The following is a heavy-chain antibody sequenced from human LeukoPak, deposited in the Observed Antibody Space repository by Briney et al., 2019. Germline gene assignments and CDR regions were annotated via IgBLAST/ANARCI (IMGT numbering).Heavy chain of an antibody. J-gene: IGHJ5*02. Sequence: SQTLSLTCTVSGGSISSGDYYWSWIREHPVKGLEWIGNIYYTGTTYYNPSLRSRLGISRDTSKNQFFLKLNSVTAADTAVYYCAKALDPWGQGTLVTVSS. CDR2: IYYTGTT. CDR3: AKALDP. D-gene: IGHD1-1*01. V-gene: IGHV4-31*03. CDR1: GGSISSGDYY.